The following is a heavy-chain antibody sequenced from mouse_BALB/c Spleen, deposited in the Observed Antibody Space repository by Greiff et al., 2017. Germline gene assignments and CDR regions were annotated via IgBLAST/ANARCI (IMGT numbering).Heavy chain of an antibody. CDR1: GDSITSGY. V-gene: IGHV3-8*02. Sequence: VQLKESGPSLVKPSQTLSLTCSVTGDSITSGYWNWIRKFPGNKLEYMGYISYSGSTYYNPSLKSRISITRDTSKNQYYLQLNSVTTEDTATYYCARGGGWTFYYFDYWGQGTTLTVSS. CDR2: ISYSGST. CDR3: ARGGGWTFYYFDY. J-gene: IGHJ2*01. D-gene: IGHD2-3*01.